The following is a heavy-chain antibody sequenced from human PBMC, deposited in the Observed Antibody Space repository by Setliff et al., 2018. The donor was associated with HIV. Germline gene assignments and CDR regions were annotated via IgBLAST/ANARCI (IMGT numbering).Heavy chain of an antibody. D-gene: IGHD3-16*01. Sequence: PGGSLRLSCAASGFTFNYHAMTWVRQAPGKGLEWVSGISGSGDSTFYAHSVKGRFTISRDNSRDTLYLEMNNLRAEDTALYYCAKDYTPTFWEYNWFDVWGQETQVTVSS. CDR1: GFTFNYHA. V-gene: IGHV3-23*01. CDR3: AKDYTPTFWEYNWFDV. CDR2: ISGSGDST. J-gene: IGHJ5*02.